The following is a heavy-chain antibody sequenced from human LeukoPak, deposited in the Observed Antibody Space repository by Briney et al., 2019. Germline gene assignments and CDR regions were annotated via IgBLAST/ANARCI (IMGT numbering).Heavy chain of an antibody. D-gene: IGHD6-19*01. V-gene: IGHV3-21*01. Sequence: GGSLRLSCAASGFTFSDHYLDWVRQAPGKGLEWVSSISSSSSYIYYADSVKGRFTISRDNAKNSLYLQMNSLRAEDTAVYYCARDLSSGWYAAATSEHDYWGQGTLVTVSS. CDR1: GFTFSDHY. J-gene: IGHJ4*02. CDR2: ISSSSSYI. CDR3: ARDLSSGWYAAATSEHDY.